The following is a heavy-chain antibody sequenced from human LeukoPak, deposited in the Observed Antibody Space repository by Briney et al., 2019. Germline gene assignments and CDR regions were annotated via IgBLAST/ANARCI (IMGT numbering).Heavy chain of an antibody. CDR3: ATTKPGCSGGSCYSYDLIMDV. CDR1: GYTFTSYD. V-gene: IGHV1-8*01. D-gene: IGHD2-15*01. J-gene: IGHJ6*02. CDR2: MNPNSGNT. Sequence: ASVKVSCTASGYTFTSYDINWVRQATGQGLEWMGWMNPNSGNTGYAQKFQGRVTMTRNTSISTAYMGLSSLRSEDTAVYYCATTKPGCSGGSCYSYDLIMDVWGQGTTVTVSS.